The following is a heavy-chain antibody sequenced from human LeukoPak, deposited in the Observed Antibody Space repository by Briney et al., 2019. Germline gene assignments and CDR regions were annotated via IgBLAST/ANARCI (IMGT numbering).Heavy chain of an antibody. D-gene: IGHD1-7*01. Sequence: GESLKISCKDSGYSFTNYWIGWVRQMPGKGLEWMGIIHSADSNTKYSPSFQGQVTISADKSISTAYLQWSSLKASDTAIYYCARRELQLEFFDYWGQGTLVTVSS. J-gene: IGHJ4*02. CDR2: IHSADSNT. V-gene: IGHV5-51*01. CDR3: ARRELQLEFFDY. CDR1: GYSFTNYW.